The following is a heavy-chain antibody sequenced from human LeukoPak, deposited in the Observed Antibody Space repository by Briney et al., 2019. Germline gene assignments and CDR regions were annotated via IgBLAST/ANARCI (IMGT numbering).Heavy chain of an antibody. V-gene: IGHV1-18*01. CDR3: AREKPYYYYYGMDV. CDR1: GYTFTSYG. Sequence: ASVKASCKASGYTFTSYGISWVRQAPGQGLEWMGWISAYNGNTNYAQKLQGRVIMTTDTSTSTAYMELRSLRSDDTAVYYCAREKPYYYYYGMDVWGQGTTVTVSS. J-gene: IGHJ6*02. CDR2: ISAYNGNT.